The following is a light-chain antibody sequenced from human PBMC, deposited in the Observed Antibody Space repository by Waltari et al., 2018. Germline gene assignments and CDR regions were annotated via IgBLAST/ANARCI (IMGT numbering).Light chain of an antibody. V-gene: IGLV2-11*01. CDR1: SSDVGGYTY. Sequence: QSALTQPRSVSGSPGQSVTISCAGTSSDVGGYTYVSWYQQHPGTAPKLMISDVTQRPSGVPGRFSGSKSGTTASLTISGLQAEDEAEYYCCSYAGGSYVFGTGTKVTVL. CDR3: CSYAGGSYV. J-gene: IGLJ1*01. CDR2: DVT.